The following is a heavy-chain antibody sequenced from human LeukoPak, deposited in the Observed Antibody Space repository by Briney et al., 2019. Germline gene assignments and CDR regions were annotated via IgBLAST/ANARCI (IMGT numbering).Heavy chain of an antibody. D-gene: IGHD5-12*01. Sequence: SGTLSPTFHVPGCSIRSFQLNLNPQAPWKGLQLNWYIHYRGNTKYNPSLKSRVTISMDTPKSQFSLKLTSVTAADTAVYYCARGDDYKSTYFDNWGQGTLVTVSP. J-gene: IGHJ4*02. CDR1: GCSIRSFQ. CDR2: IHYRGNT. V-gene: IGHV4-59*01. CDR3: ARGDDYKSTYFDN.